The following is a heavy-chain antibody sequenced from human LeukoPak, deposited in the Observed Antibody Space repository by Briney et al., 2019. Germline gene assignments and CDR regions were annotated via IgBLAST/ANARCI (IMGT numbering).Heavy chain of an antibody. V-gene: IGHV4-4*07. Sequence: PSETLSLTCSVSGGSISTNYRSWIRQPAGKGLQWIGRIYNTGNTNYSPSLESRVTMSADTSKNQFSLKLSSVTAADTAVYYCARGSFDSSGYYVFDYWGQGSLVTVSS. CDR2: IYNTGNT. J-gene: IGHJ4*02. CDR3: ARGSFDSSGYYVFDY. CDR1: GGSISTNY. D-gene: IGHD3-22*01.